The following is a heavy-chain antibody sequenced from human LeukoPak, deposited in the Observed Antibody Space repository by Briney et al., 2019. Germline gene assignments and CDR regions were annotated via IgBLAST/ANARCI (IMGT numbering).Heavy chain of an antibody. CDR2: IYYSGST. Sequence: SETLSLTCTVSGGSISSYYWSWIWQPPGKGLEWIGYIYYSGSTNYNPSLKSRVTISVDTSKNQFSLKLSSVTAADTAVYYCARGRFGESMFDFWGQGTLITVSS. CDR1: GGSISSYY. J-gene: IGHJ4*02. V-gene: IGHV4-59*01. D-gene: IGHD3-10*01. CDR3: ARGRFGESMFDF.